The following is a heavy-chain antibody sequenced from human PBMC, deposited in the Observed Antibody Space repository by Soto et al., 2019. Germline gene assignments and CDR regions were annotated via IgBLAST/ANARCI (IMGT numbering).Heavy chain of an antibody. CDR3: ATDDYGIFPY. Sequence: ASVKAACKVSGYPFTTYYIHWVRQAPGQGLEWMGWIDPRSGGTVYEQKFRGRVTMTRDTSISTVYMDLSGLTSVDTALYYCATDDYGIFPYWGQGSLVTVSS. D-gene: IGHD3-16*01. CDR1: GYPFTTYY. V-gene: IGHV1-2*02. CDR2: IDPRSGGT. J-gene: IGHJ4*02.